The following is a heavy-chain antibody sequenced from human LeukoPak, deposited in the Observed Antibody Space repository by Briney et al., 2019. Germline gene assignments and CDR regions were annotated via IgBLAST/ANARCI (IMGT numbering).Heavy chain of an antibody. CDR2: INSDGSTT. V-gene: IGHV3-74*01. Sequence: GGSLRLSCAASGFTFSSYWMNWVRQAPGKGLVWVSLINSDGSTTRDADSVKGRFTISRDSAKNTLYLQMNSLRAEDTAVYYCARDLTGSIDYWGQGTLVTVSS. D-gene: IGHD3-9*01. J-gene: IGHJ4*02. CDR1: GFTFSSYW. CDR3: ARDLTGSIDY.